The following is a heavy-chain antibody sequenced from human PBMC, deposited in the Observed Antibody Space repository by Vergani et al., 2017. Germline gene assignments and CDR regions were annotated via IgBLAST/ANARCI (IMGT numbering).Heavy chain of an antibody. Sequence: QVQLQESGPGLVNPSETLSLTCTVSGGSISSYYWSWIRQPPGKGLEWIGYIYYSGSTNYNPSLKSRVTISVDTSKNQFSLKLSSVAAADTAVYYCARGGSYYDILTGYLPGWFDPWGQGTLVTVSS. V-gene: IGHV4-59*08. D-gene: IGHD3-9*01. CDR3: ARGGSYYDILTGYLPGWFDP. CDR2: IYYSGST. J-gene: IGHJ5*02. CDR1: GGSISSYY.